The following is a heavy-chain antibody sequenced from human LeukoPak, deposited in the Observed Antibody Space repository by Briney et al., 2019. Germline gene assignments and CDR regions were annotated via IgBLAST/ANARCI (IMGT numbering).Heavy chain of an antibody. CDR1: GGTFSSYA. CDR2: IIPILGIA. D-gene: IGHD4-17*01. V-gene: IGHV1-69*04. CDR3: ARVPGPTAFDP. J-gene: IGHJ5*02. Sequence: GASVKVSCKASGGTFSSYAISWVRQAPGQGLEWMGRIIPILGIANYAQKFQGRVTITADKSTSTAYMELSSLRSEDTAVYYCARVPGPTAFDPWGQGTLVTVSS.